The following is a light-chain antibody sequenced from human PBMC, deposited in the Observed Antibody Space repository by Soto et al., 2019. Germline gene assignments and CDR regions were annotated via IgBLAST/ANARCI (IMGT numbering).Light chain of an antibody. J-gene: IGKJ1*01. V-gene: IGKV3D-15*01. Sequence: EIVMTQSPATLSVSPGERATLSCRASQSVSSNLAWYQQKPGQAPRLLIHGASSRATGIPDRFRGSGSGTDFTLTISRLEPEDFAVYYCQQYDDSVWTFGQGTKVEI. CDR3: QQYDDSVWT. CDR1: QSVSSN. CDR2: GAS.